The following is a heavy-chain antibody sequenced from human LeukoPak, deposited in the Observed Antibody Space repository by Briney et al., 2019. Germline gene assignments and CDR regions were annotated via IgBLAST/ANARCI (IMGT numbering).Heavy chain of an antibody. J-gene: IGHJ4*02. CDR1: GFTFDDYA. Sequence: GGSLRLSCVAFGFTFDDYAMHWVRQAPGKGLEWVCLTNWDGNTTFCADSVKGRFPISRDNIKSSLFLQMNSLRPEDSALYYCAKGDSGHDPSIHPPGAFDYWGQGTLVTVSS. CDR2: TNWDGNTT. V-gene: IGHV3-43D*03. CDR3: AKGDSGHDPSIHPPGAFDY. D-gene: IGHD2-21*02.